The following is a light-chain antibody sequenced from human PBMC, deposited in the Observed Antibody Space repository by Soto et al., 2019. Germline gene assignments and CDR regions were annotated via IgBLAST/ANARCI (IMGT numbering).Light chain of an antibody. CDR1: QSINNN. Sequence: SVMAHSPGTLSVSPGERAALSFRASQSINNNLAWYQHKPGQAPRLLISGASARATGLPARFSGSGSGTEFTLTISSLQSEDFAVYYCQQYNNWPGTFGQGTKVDIK. CDR3: QQYNNWPGT. J-gene: IGKJ1*01. V-gene: IGKV3-15*01. CDR2: GAS.